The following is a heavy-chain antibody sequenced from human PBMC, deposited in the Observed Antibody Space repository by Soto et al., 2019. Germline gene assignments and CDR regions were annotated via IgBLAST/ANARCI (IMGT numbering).Heavy chain of an antibody. CDR1: GGSISSYY. CDR2: IYYSGST. CDR3: ARGRGIFDP. Sequence: QVQLQESGPGLVKPSETLSLTCTVSGGSISSYYWSWIRQPPGKGLEWIGYIYYSGSTNYNPSLKSRVTISVDTSKNQFSLKLSSVTAADTAVYYCARGRGIFDPWGQGTLVTVSS. J-gene: IGHJ5*02. V-gene: IGHV4-59*01. D-gene: IGHD3-16*01.